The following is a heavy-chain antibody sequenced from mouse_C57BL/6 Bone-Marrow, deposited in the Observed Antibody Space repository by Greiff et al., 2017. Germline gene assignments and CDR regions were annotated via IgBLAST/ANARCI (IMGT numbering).Heavy chain of an antibody. CDR2: INPSSGYT. V-gene: IGHV1-7*01. J-gene: IGHJ1*03. CDR1: GYTFTSYW. CDR3: ARRIDYYGSSYGGWYFDV. D-gene: IGHD1-1*01. Sequence: VQLQQSGAELAKPGASVKLSCKASGYTFTSYWMHWVKQRPGQGLEWIGYINPSSGYTKYNQKFKDKATLTADKSSSTAYMQLSSLTYEDSAVYYCARRIDYYGSSYGGWYFDVWGTGTTVTVSS.